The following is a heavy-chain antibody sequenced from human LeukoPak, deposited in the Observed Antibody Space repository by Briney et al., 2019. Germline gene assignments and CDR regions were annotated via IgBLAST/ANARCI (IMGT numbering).Heavy chain of an antibody. J-gene: IGHJ4*02. CDR3: ARCQRGPAADY. Sequence: SETLSLTCAVYGGSFSGYYWGWIRQPPGKGLEWIGEINHSGSTNYNPSLKSRVTISVDTSKNQFSLKLSSVTAADTAVYYCARCQRGPAADYWGQGTLVTVSS. V-gene: IGHV4-34*01. CDR2: INHSGST. D-gene: IGHD2-15*01. CDR1: GGSFSGYY.